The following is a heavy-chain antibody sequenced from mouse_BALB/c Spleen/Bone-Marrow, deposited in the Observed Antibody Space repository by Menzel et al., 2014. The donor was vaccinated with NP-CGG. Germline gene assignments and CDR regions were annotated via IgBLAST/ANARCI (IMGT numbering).Heavy chain of an antibody. CDR1: GFSLTVYG. CDR3: AREGNYFDY. J-gene: IGHJ2*01. Sequence: VMLVESGPGLVAPSQSLSITCTVSGFSLTVYGVNWVRQPPGKGLEWLGMIWGDGITDYNSAFKSRLSISKDDSKSQVFLKMNSLQTDDTAKYYCAREGNYFDYWGQGTPLTVSS. CDR2: IWGDGIT. V-gene: IGHV2-6-7*01.